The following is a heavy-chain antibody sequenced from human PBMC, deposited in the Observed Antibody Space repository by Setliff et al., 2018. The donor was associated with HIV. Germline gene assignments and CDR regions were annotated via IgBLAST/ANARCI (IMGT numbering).Heavy chain of an antibody. Sequence: ASVKVSCKALGFLVTGYNVHWVRQAPGHGPEWLGRINPNNGGTNYAQKFQGRVTMSLDTSTSTVYLEIPRLTSDDAAVYFCARPRVFDSFDVWGQGTKVTVSS. CDR2: INPNNGGT. D-gene: IGHD6-6*01. CDR1: GFLVTGYN. CDR3: ARPRVFDSFDV. V-gene: IGHV1-2*06. J-gene: IGHJ3*01.